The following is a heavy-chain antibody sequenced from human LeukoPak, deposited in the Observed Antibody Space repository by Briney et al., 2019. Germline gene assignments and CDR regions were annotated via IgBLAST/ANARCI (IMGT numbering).Heavy chain of an antibody. J-gene: IGHJ4*02. CDR2: ISSSSSTI. V-gene: IGHV3-48*01. CDR3: ARVGDYVWGSYHKPNDY. CDR1: GFTFSSYS. D-gene: IGHD3-16*01. Sequence: GGSLRLSCAASGFTFSSYSMNWVRQAPGKGLEWVSYISSSSSTIYYADSVKGRFTISRDNAKNSLYLQMNSLRAEDTAVYYCARVGDYVWGSYHKPNDYWGRGTLVTVSS.